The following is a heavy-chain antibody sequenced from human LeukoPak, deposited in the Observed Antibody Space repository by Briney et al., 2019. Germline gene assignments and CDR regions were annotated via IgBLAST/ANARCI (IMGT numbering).Heavy chain of an antibody. V-gene: IGHV4-39*07. Sequence: SETLSLTCTVSGGSISSLTHYWGWIRQPPGKRLEWIGSIYSSGRAYYHPSLKSRLTMSVDTSQNQVSLKLSSVTAADTAVYYCAREERGAIEQQLVFHLINAFDIWGQGTMVTVSS. CDR2: IYSSGRA. J-gene: IGHJ3*02. CDR1: GGSISSLTHY. CDR3: AREERGAIEQQLVFHLINAFDI. D-gene: IGHD6-13*01.